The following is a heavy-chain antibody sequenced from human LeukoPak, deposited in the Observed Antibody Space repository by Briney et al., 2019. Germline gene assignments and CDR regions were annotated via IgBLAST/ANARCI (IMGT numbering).Heavy chain of an antibody. CDR1: GFTFTSSA. Sequence: SVKVSCKASGFTFTSSAMQWVRQARGQRPEWIGWIVVGSGNTNYAQKFQGRVTITADDSASTAYMELNSLRSEDTAVYFCARGRGYTYGRRGDFDYWGQGTLVTVSS. CDR3: ARGRGYTYGRRGDFDY. V-gene: IGHV1-58*02. CDR2: IVVGSGNT. J-gene: IGHJ4*02. D-gene: IGHD5-18*01.